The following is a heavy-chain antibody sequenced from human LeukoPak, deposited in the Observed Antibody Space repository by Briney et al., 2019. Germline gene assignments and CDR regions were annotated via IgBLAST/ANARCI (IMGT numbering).Heavy chain of an antibody. V-gene: IGHV3-23*01. CDR3: AKGVESSWSYYTCFDY. CDR2: ISVSYGAT. Sequence: AGSLRLSCAASGFTFRSCAMSWVRQPPPKGLERVSGISVSYGATSYEDPVEGRFTIFRGNSKNTLHPQMNSLIADATAVFYCAKGVESSWSYYTCFDYWGQGTLVTVSS. CDR1: GFTFRSCA. D-gene: IGHD1-26*01. J-gene: IGHJ4*02.